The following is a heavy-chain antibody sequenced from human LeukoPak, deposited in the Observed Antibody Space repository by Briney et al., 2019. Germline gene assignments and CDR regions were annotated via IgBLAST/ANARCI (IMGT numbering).Heavy chain of an antibody. D-gene: IGHD2-2*01. CDR2: ISWNSGSI. Sequence: GRSLRLSCAAPGFTFDDYAMHWVRQAPGKGLEWVSGISWNSGSIGYADSVKGRFTISRDNSKNTLYLQMNSLRAGDTAVYYCAKDDGGYCSTTSCGDAFDIWGQGTMVTVSS. V-gene: IGHV3-9*01. CDR3: AKDDGGYCSTTSCGDAFDI. J-gene: IGHJ3*02. CDR1: GFTFDDYA.